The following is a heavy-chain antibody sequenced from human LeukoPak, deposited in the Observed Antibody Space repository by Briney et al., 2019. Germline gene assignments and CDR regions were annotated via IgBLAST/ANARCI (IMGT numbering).Heavy chain of an antibody. V-gene: IGHV3-23*01. J-gene: IGHJ4*02. Sequence: GGSLRLSCAASGFTFSSYAMSWVRQAPGKGLEWVSAISGSGGSTYYADSVKGRFTISRDNSKNTLYLQMNSLSAEDTAIYYCASRAVTAFYYFDYWGQGTLVTVSS. CDR2: ISGSGGST. D-gene: IGHD2/OR15-2a*01. CDR1: GFTFSSYA. CDR3: ASRAVTAFYYFDY.